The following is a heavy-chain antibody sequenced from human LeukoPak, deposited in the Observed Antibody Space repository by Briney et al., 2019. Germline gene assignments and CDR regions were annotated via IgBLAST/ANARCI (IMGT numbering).Heavy chain of an antibody. CDR1: GHTFSSAW. D-gene: IGHD1-26*01. CDR3: ARDGSYKFDY. CDR2: IQSDGTT. J-gene: IGHJ4*02. V-gene: IGHV3-74*01. Sequence: GGSLRLSCAASGHTFSSAWMHWVRQTPGKGLVWVSRIQSDGTTTYADSVRGRFTISRDNAKNTLYLQMNNLRAEDTAVYYCARDGSYKFDYWGQGTLVTVSS.